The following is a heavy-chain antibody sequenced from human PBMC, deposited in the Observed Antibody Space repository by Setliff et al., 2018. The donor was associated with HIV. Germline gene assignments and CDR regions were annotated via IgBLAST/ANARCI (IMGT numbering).Heavy chain of an antibody. CDR2: IIHTGST. Sequence: ETLSLTCGVSGYSMSSGYYWGWIRRPPGKGLEWIGEIIHTGSTNYNPSLKSRVTISVDTSKNQFSLRLSSVTAADTAVYYCARGRSCSSSSCYLVYYYYYGMDVWGHGSTVTVSS. D-gene: IGHD2-2*01. J-gene: IGHJ6*02. CDR3: ARGRSCSSSSCYLVYYYYYGMDV. CDR1: GYSMSSGYY. V-gene: IGHV4-38-2*01.